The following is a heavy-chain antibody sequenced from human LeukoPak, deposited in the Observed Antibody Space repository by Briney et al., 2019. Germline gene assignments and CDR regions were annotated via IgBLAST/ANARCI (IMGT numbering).Heavy chain of an antibody. CDR1: GYPFTGYY. CDR3: ASLARNDYDTNSTQFDY. Sequence: GASVKVSCKASGYPFTGYYMHWVRQAPGQGLEWMGWINPNSGGTNYAQKFQGRVTMTRDTSISTAYMELRRLRSDDTAVHYCASLARNDYDTNSTQFDYWGQGTLVTVSS. D-gene: IGHD4-23*01. V-gene: IGHV1-2*02. J-gene: IGHJ4*02. CDR2: INPNSGGT.